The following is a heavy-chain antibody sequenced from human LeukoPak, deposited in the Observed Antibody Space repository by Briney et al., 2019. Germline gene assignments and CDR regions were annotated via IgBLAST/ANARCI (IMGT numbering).Heavy chain of an antibody. D-gene: IGHD5-24*01. V-gene: IGHV3-53*01. J-gene: IGHJ4*02. CDR3: ARGRAYNSD. CDR2: ICSGGNT. CDR1: GFTVRSNY. Sequence: GGSLRLSCAASGFTVRSNYMNWVRQAPGKGLEWVSVICSGGNTYYADSVKGRFTISRDNSKNTLSLQMNSLRAEDTAVYYCARGRAYNSDWGQGTLVTVSS.